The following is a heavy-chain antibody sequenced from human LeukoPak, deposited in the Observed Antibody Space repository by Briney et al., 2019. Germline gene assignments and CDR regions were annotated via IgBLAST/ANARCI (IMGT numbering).Heavy chain of an antibody. CDR1: GFTFSTYA. J-gene: IGHJ3*01. D-gene: IGHD3-3*01. Sequence: NPGGSLRLSCAAPGFTFSTYALHWIRQPPGRGLEWVGYISYGGSTNYNPSLKSRVTISVDTSTNQFSLKLSSVTAADTAVYYCARGIFGMVLNAFDLWGRGTMVTVSS. V-gene: IGHV4-59*01. CDR2: ISYGGST. CDR3: ARGIFGMVLNAFDL.